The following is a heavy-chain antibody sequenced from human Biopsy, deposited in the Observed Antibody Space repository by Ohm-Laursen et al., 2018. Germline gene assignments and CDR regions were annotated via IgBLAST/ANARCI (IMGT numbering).Heavy chain of an antibody. CDR2: LNPVSGNS. CDR3: GRAVRNQLLTDP. V-gene: IGHV1-8*01. CDR1: GYTFTSYD. D-gene: IGHD1-7*01. Sequence: ASVKVSCKAFGYTFTSYDITWVRQASGQGPEWIGWLNPVSGNSNFGQKFWGRVTVTSDTSISTAYMELSGLTSDDTATYYCGRAVRNQLLTDPWGQGTLVTVTS. J-gene: IGHJ5*02.